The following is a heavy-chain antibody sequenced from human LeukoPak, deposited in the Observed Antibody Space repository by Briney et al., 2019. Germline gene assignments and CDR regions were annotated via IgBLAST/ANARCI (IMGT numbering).Heavy chain of an antibody. V-gene: IGHV3-23*01. CDR1: GFTFSNYA. CDR3: AKDTLKSHVQDAHYDFWSGPGAFDM. CDR2: ISSSGSST. D-gene: IGHD3-3*01. J-gene: IGHJ3*02. Sequence: PGGSLRLSCAASGFTFSNYAMSWVRQAPGKGLEWVSDISSSGSSTYYADSVKGRFTISRDNSKDTLYLQMNTLRAEDTAVYYCAKDTLKSHVQDAHYDFWSGPGAFDMWGQGTMVTVSS.